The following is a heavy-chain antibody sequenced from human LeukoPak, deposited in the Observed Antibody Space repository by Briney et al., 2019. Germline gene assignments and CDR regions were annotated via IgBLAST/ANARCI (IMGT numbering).Heavy chain of an antibody. CDR1: GYTFTDYY. D-gene: IGHD1-7*01. V-gene: IGHV1-2*02. J-gene: IGHJ1*01. CDR3: ARVVTGTTVEVLSEYFQH. CDR2: INPDSGGP. Sequence: EASVKVSCKASGYTFTDYYMHWVRQAPGQGLEWMGWINPDSGGPNYAQKFQGRVTMTRDTSISTAYMELSRLRSDDTAVYYCARVVTGTTVEVLSEYFQHWGQGTLVTVSS.